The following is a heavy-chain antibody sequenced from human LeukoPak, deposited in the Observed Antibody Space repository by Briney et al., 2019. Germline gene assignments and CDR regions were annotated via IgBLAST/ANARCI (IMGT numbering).Heavy chain of an antibody. CDR3: VVSGYYYDWFDP. D-gene: IGHD3-3*01. Sequence: GASVSVSCKASGTFTDYSISWVRQAPGQGLERMGRIIPILDQTDYTQKFHDRVTFTADKSTTTAYMELTSLNSEDTAIYYCVVSGYYYDWFDPWGQGTLVTVS. CDR2: IIPILDQT. J-gene: IGHJ5*02. V-gene: IGHV1-69*02. CDR1: GTFTDYS.